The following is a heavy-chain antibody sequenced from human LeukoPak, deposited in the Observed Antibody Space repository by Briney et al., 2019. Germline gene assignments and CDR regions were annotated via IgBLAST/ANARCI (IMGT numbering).Heavy chain of an antibody. CDR1: GASISGSGYY. V-gene: IGHV4-39*07. CDR3: ARVQSGWTVTTY. CDR2: IYSSGST. J-gene: IGHJ4*02. D-gene: IGHD4-17*01. Sequence: SETLSLTCTVSGASISGSGYYWGWIRQPPGKGLEWIGSIYSSGSTYYNASLQSRVTISVDTSKNQFSLKLSSVTAADTAVYYCARVQSGWTVTTYWGQGTLVTVSS.